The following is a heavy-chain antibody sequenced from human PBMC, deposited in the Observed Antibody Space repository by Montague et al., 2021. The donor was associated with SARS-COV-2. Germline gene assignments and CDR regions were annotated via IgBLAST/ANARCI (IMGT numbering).Heavy chain of an antibody. CDR1: GVSISRGKS. Sequence: SETLSLTCAVSGVSISRGKSEERTCEPPSLGQLGCGVMFENRSTKYKPSRKSRVSMSVDKSWNQFSLRLTSVTAADTAIYYCARKGSGRSDLAYWGQGTLVTVSS. V-gene: IGHV4-4*02. CDR3: ARKGSGRSDLAY. D-gene: IGHD1-26*01. J-gene: IGHJ4*02. CDR2: MFENRST.